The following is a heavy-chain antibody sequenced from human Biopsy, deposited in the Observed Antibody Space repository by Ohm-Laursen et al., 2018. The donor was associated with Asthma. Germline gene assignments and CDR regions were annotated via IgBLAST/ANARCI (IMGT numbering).Heavy chain of an antibody. CDR2: INSDGSST. J-gene: IGHJ4*02. V-gene: IGHV3-74*01. Sequence: SLSLSCTASGFTFSSYWMHWVRQAPGKGLVWVSRINSDGSSTSYADSVKGRFTISRDNAKNTLYLQMNSLRAEDTAVYYCARDLTMVQGGFADSWGQGTLVTVSS. CDR3: ARDLTMVQGGFADS. D-gene: IGHD3-10*01. CDR1: GFTFSSYW.